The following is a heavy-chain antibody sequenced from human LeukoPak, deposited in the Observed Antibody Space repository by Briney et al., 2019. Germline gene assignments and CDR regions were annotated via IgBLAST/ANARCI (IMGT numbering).Heavy chain of an antibody. CDR1: GGSISSGDYY. CDR3: ARVWDCSGGSCYSGDAFDI. CDR2: IYYSGST. V-gene: IGHV4-30-4*08. J-gene: IGHJ3*02. D-gene: IGHD2-15*01. Sequence: PSETLSLTCTVSGGSISSGDYYWSWIRQPPGKALEWIGYIYYSGSTYYNPSLKSRVTISVDTSKNQFSLKLSSVTAADTAVYSCARVWDCSGGSCYSGDAFDIWGQGTMVTVSS.